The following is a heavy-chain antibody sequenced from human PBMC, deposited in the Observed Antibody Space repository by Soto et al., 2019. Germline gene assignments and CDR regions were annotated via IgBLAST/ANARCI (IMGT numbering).Heavy chain of an antibody. CDR1: GCSITSSSYY. Sequence: SETLSLTCTVPGCSITSSSYYWGWIRQPLGKGLEWIGSIYYSGSTYYNPSLKSRVTISLDTSKNQFSLKLSSVTAADTAVYYCARAIGWFGELLGGYYFDYWGQGTLVTVS. V-gene: IGHV4-39*07. CDR3: ARAIGWFGELLGGYYFDY. D-gene: IGHD3-10*01. CDR2: IYYSGST. J-gene: IGHJ4*02.